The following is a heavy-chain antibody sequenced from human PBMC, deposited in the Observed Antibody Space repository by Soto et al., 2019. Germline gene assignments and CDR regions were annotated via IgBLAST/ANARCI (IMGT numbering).Heavy chain of an antibody. Sequence: EVQLLESGGDLVQPGGSLRLSCAASGFTFTTYAMTWVRQAPGKGLEWVSAISGSGGSTYYADSVKGRFTISRDNPKTTLYLQMNSLRAEDTAVYYCAKDKDTTFSPQDYWGQGTLVTVSS. D-gene: IGHD2-15*01. CDR2: ISGSGGST. CDR3: AKDKDTTFSPQDY. V-gene: IGHV3-23*01. CDR1: GFTFTTYA. J-gene: IGHJ4*02.